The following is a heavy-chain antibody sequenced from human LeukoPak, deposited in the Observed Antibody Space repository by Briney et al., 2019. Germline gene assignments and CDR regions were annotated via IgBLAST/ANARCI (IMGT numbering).Heavy chain of an antibody. CDR2: IYYSGST. V-gene: IGHV4-30-4*01. CDR3: ARGLPDDARYFQH. Sequence: PSETLSPTCTVSGGSISSGDYYWSWIRQPPGKGLEWIGRIYYSGSTYYNPSLKSRVTISVDTSKNQFSLRLSSVTAADTAVYYCARGLPDDARYFQHWGQGTLVTVSS. CDR1: GGSISSGDYY. J-gene: IGHJ1*01.